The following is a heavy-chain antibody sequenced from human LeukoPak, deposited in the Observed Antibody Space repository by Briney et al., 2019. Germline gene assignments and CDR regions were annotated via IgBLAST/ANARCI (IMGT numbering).Heavy chain of an antibody. CDR1: GFFVGDFA. D-gene: IGHD3-10*01. J-gene: IGHJ4*02. CDR3: ATYYHSGSYHY. V-gene: IGHV3-43*02. Sequence: GGSLRLSCADSGFFVGDFAMYWVRQAPGKGLEWVSLISGDGGSTYYADSVKGRFTISRDNGKNSLYLQMNSLKTEDTAVYYCATYYHSGSYHYWGQGTLVTVSS. CDR2: ISGDGGST.